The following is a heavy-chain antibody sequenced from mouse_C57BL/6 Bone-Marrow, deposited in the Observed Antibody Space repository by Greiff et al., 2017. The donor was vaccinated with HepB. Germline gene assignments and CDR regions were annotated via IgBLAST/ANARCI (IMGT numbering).Heavy chain of an antibody. CDR2: IHPNSGST. D-gene: IGHD2-4*01. CDR1: GYTFTSYW. V-gene: IGHV1-64*01. J-gene: IGHJ2*01. Sequence: VQLQQPGAELVKPGASVKLSCKASGYTFTSYWMHWVKQRPGQGLEWIGMIHPNSGSTNYNEKFKSKATLTVDKSSSTAYMQLSSLTSEDSAVYYCAREGYDYDEDYWGQGTTLTVSS. CDR3: AREGYDYDEDY.